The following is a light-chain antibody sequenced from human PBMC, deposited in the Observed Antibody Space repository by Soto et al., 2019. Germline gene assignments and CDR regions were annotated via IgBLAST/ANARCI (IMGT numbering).Light chain of an antibody. CDR2: YDS. J-gene: IGLJ2*01. CDR1: NIGSKS. CDR3: QVWDSSSDHVV. V-gene: IGLV3-21*04. Sequence: SYELTQPPSVSVAPGKTARITCGGTNIGSKSVHWYQQKPGQAPVLVIYYDSDRPSWIPERFSGSNSGNTATLTISRVEAGDEADYYCQVWDSSSDHVVFGGGTKVTVL.